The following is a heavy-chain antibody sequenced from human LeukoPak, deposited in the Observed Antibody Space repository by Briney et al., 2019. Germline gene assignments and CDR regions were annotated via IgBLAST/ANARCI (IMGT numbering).Heavy chain of an antibody. CDR2: VFYTEDT. CDR3: AGPHAAARFDY. V-gene: IGHV4-39*01. Sequence: PSETLSLTCIVSGDSVNRHPYYWGWVRQPPAKGLEWIGSVFYTEDTYYNPSLKSRVTIFIAASKTQFSLHLTSVSVADTALYFCAGPHAAARFDYWGQGALVTVSS. D-gene: IGHD6-6*01. CDR1: GDSVNRHPYY. J-gene: IGHJ4*02.